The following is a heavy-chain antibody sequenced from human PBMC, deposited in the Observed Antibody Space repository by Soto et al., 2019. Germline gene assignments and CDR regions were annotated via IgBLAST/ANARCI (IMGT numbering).Heavy chain of an antibody. CDR3: AKDKGLHWFDP. CDR1: GFTFSSYG. CDR2: ISYDGSNK. J-gene: IGHJ5*02. Sequence: PGGSLRLSCAASGFTFSSYGMHWVRQAPGKGLEWVAVISYDGSNKYYADSVKGRFTISRDNSKNTLYLQMNSLRAEDTAVYYCAKDKGLHWFDPWGQGTLVAVSS. V-gene: IGHV3-30*18.